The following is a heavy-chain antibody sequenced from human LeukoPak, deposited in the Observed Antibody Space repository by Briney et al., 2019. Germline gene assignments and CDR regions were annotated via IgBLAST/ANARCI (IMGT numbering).Heavy chain of an antibody. Sequence: ASVKVSCKASGYTFTGYYMHWVRQAPGQGLEWMGWINPNSDFTNFAQNFQGRVTMTSDTSISTAYMELSRLRSDDTAVYYCARAISGGSPITDSDYWGQGTLVTVSS. CDR2: INPNSDFT. CDR3: ARAISGGSPITDSDY. V-gene: IGHV1-2*02. CDR1: GYTFTGYY. J-gene: IGHJ4*02. D-gene: IGHD2-15*01.